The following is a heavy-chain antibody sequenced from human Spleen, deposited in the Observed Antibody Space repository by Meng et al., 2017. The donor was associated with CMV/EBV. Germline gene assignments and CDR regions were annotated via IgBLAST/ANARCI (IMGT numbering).Heavy chain of an antibody. V-gene: IGHV4-39*07. Sequence: TVSGASITGRNYFWAWIRQPPGKGLEWIGTISYTGSTHYNPSLQSRVTISRDTSKNQFSLTLKSVTAADTAVFYCARDSEGEDYLDFWGQGRMVTVSS. CDR3: ARDSEGEDYLDF. D-gene: IGHD3-16*01. CDR1: GASITGRNYF. CDR2: ISYTGST. J-gene: IGHJ3*01.